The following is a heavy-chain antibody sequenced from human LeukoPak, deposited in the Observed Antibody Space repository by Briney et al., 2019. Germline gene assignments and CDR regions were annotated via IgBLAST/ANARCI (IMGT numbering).Heavy chain of an antibody. CDR3: ARRGSYHIPIDY. Sequence: GGSLRLSCAASGFTVSSNYMSWVRQAPGKGLEWVSVIYSGGSTYYADSVRGRFTISRHNSKNTLYLQMNSLRAEDTAVYNCARRGSYHIPIDYWGQGTLVTVSS. V-gene: IGHV3-53*04. D-gene: IGHD1-26*01. J-gene: IGHJ4*02. CDR1: GFTVSSNY. CDR2: IYSGGST.